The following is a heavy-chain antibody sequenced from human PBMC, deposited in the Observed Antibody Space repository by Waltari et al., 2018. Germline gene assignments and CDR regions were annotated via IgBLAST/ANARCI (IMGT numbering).Heavy chain of an antibody. CDR2: IGEDGTEK. D-gene: IGHD1-1*01. CDR3: TRSGGASAFDI. CDR1: EFIFSNYW. Sequence: EVQLVESGGGLVQPGGSLSVSCTASEFIFSNYWMSWVRQAPGKEPEWVANIGEDGTEKYYVHSVKGRFTISRDNVKNSLYLEMNSLRAEDTAMYYCTRSGGASAFDIWGQGTMVTVSS. J-gene: IGHJ3*02. V-gene: IGHV3-7*02.